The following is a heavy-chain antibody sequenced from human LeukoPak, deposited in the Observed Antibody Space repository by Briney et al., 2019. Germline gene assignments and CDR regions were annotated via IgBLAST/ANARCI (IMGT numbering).Heavy chain of an antibody. D-gene: IGHD5-18*01. CDR3: ARQGPYTAMVTGYYYYGMDV. CDR2: INPNSGGT. CDR1: GYTFSDYA. V-gene: IGHV1-2*04. J-gene: IGHJ6*02. Sequence: GASVKVSCKASGYTFSDYAIVWVRQAPGQGLEWMGWINPNSGGTNYAQKFQGWVTMTRDTSISTAYMELSRLRSDDTAVYYCARQGPYTAMVTGYYYYGMDVWGQGTTVTVSS.